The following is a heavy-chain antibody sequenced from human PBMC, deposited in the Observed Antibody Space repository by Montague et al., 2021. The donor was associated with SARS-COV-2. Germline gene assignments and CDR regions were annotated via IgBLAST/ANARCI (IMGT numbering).Heavy chain of an antibody. CDR3: VRGPRVVAATLWFDP. D-gene: IGHD2-15*01. Sequence: SLRLSCAASGFTFTSYWMAWVRQAPGKGLEWVASLKENGSEKYILDSVKGRFTISRDNAKDSLYLQMNSLRAEDMAVYYCVRGPRVVAATLWFDPWGQGTQVTVSS. V-gene: IGHV3-7*04. J-gene: IGHJ5*02. CDR2: LKENGSEK. CDR1: GFTFTSYW.